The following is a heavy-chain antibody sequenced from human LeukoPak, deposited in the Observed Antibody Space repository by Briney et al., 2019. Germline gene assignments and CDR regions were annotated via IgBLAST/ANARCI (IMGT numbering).Heavy chain of an antibody. J-gene: IGHJ4*02. V-gene: IGHV3-23*01. CDR1: GFTFSSYT. CDR3: AKGSYNWNYGSMDY. CDR2: ISGSGGST. Sequence: PGGSLRLSCAASGFTFSSYTMSWVRQAPGKGLEWVSAISGSGGSTYYADSVKGRFTIPRDNSKNTLYLQMNSLRAEDTAVYYCAKGSYNWNYGSMDYWGQGTLVTVSS. D-gene: IGHD1-7*01.